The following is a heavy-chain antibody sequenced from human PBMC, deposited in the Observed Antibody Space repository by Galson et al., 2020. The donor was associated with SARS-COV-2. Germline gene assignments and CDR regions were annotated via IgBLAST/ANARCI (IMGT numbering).Heavy chain of an antibody. D-gene: IGHD3-10*01. Sequence: ETSETLSLTCTVSGGSISRYYWHWTRQAPGKGLEWIAYIFYTGRTNYNPSLKSRATISVDMSENLFSLKLSSVTAADTAVYYCARTASASGSPYDYWGLGTLVTVSS. CDR3: ARTASASGSPYDY. J-gene: IGHJ4*02. V-gene: IGHV4-59*01. CDR2: IFYTGRT. CDR1: GGSISRYY.